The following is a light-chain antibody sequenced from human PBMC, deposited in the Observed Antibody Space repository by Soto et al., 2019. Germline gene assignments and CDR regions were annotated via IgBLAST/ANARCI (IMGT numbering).Light chain of an antibody. CDR3: QAWDSNTA. V-gene: IGLV3-1*01. CDR1: KLGDKY. J-gene: IGLJ2*01. CDR2: QDN. Sequence: SYELTQPPSVSVFPGQTASITCSGDKLGDKYTCWYQQKAGQSPVLVIFQDNKRPSGIPERFSGSNSGNTATLTISGTQAMDEADYYCQAWDSNTAFGGGTKLTVL.